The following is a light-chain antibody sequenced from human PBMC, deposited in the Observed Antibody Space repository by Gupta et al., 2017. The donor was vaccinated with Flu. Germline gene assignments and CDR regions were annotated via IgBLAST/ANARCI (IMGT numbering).Light chain of an antibody. CDR2: GNN. Sequence: QSVLTQPPSVSGAPGPRVTIPCTGSNSSDGARYDVHWYQRLPETAPKLHIFGNNNRHSGVPDRFSGSKSDASAPLAITRLQAEDEADYYCQSYDRSLSGLVFGGGTKLTVL. CDR3: QSYDRSLSGLV. J-gene: IGLJ2*01. V-gene: IGLV1-40*01. CDR1: NSSDGARYD.